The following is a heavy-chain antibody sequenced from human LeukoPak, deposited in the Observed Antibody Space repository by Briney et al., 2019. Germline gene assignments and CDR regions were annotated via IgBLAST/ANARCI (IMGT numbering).Heavy chain of an antibody. CDR3: ARYRTSGSYLFDY. CDR1: GGSISSYY. V-gene: IGHV4-59*01. CDR2: IYYSGST. J-gene: IGHJ4*02. D-gene: IGHD1-26*01. Sequence: SETLSLTCTVSGGSISSYYWSWIRQPPGKGLEWIGYIYYSGSTNYNPSLKSRVTISVGTSKNQFSLKLSSVTAADTAVYYCARYRTSGSYLFDYWGQGTLVTVSS.